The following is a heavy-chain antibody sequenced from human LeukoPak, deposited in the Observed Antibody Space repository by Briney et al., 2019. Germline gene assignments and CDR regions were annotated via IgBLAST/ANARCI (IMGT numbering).Heavy chain of an antibody. J-gene: IGHJ4*02. CDR1: GFTFSNYW. D-gene: IGHD2-2*01. V-gene: IGHV3-7*01. CDR3: AKGGFVVPAARYYFDY. CDR2: IKEDGSEK. Sequence: GGSLRLSRAAPGFTFSNYWMNWFRQAPGKGLEWVANIKEDGSEKYYADSVKGRFTISRDNSKNTLYLQMNSLRAEDTAVYYCAKGGFVVPAARYYFDYWGQGTLVTVSS.